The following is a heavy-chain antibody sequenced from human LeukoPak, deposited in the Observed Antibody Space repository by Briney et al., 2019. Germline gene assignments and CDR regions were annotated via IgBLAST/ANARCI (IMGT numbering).Heavy chain of an antibody. V-gene: IGHV4-59*01. CDR2: IYYSGST. CDR3: ARGDDSGYDEGGFDY. Sequence: PSETLSLTCAVYGGSFSGYYWSWIRQPPGKGLEWIGFIYYSGSTNYNPSLKSRVTISVDTSKNQFSLKLSSVTAADTAVYYCARGDDSGYDEGGFDYWGQGTLVTVSS. CDR1: GGSFSGYY. D-gene: IGHD5-12*01. J-gene: IGHJ4*02.